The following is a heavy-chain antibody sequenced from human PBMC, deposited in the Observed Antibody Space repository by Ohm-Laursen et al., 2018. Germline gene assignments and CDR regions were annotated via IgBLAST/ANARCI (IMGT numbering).Heavy chain of an antibody. J-gene: IGHJ4*02. Sequence: GSLRLSCAASGFTVSSNCMSWVRQAPGKGLEWVSVIYTGGSTYYGDSVEGRFTISRDNSKNTLYLQMNSLRAENTAVYYCVRCSAAAGQKIFDYWGQGTLVTVSS. D-gene: IGHD6-13*01. CDR1: GFTVSSNC. CDR3: VRCSAAAGQKIFDY. V-gene: IGHV3-53*01. CDR2: IYTGGST.